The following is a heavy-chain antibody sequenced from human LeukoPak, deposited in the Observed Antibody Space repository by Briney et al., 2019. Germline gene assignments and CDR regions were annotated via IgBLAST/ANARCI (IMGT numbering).Heavy chain of an antibody. D-gene: IGHD7-27*01. V-gene: IGHV3-33*01. J-gene: IGHJ4*02. Sequence: SGGSLRLSCAASGFTFSSYGMHWVRQAPGKGLEWVAVIWYDGSNKYYADSVKGRFTISRDNSKNTLYLQMNSLRAEDTAVYYCAREGENWVFDYWGQGTLVTVSS. CDR2: IWYDGSNK. CDR3: AREGENWVFDY. CDR1: GFTFSSYG.